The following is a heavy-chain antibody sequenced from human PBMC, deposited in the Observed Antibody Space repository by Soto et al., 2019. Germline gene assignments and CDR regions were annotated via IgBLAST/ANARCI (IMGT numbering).Heavy chain of an antibody. CDR1: GGSISSGGYS. CDR2: IYDGST. CDR3: DRAGGLGAVAVDY. Sequence: QLQLQESGSGLVKPSQTLSLTCAVSGGSISSGGYSWSWIRQPPGKGLGWIGYIYDGSTYYNPSLKSRVTISVDRSKNQFSLRLSSVTAADTAVSYCDRAGGLGAVAVDYWGQGTLVTVSS. J-gene: IGHJ4*02. V-gene: IGHV4-30-2*01. D-gene: IGHD6-19*01.